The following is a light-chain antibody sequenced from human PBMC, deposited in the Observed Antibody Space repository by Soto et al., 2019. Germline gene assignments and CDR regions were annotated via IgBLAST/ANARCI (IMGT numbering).Light chain of an antibody. CDR3: QHYSNWLS. V-gene: IGKV3-15*01. CDR1: QSVGST. Sequence: EIVLTQSPATLSVSPGDRVTLSCRASQSVGSTLAWYQQKPGQPPRLLIRGASTRATGVPARFGGSGSGTEFTLTIHSLQSEDFAVYVCQHYSNWLSFGGGTKVEI. CDR2: GAS. J-gene: IGKJ4*01.